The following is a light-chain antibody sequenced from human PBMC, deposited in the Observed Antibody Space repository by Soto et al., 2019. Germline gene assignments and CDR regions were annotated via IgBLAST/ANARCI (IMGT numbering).Light chain of an antibody. CDR3: QQYGSSPSWT. CDR1: QSVSSSY. Sequence: EIVFTQSPGTLSLSPGERATLSCSASQSVSSSYLAWYQQKPGQAPRLLIYGASSRATVIPDRFSGSGSGTDFTLTISRLEPEDFAVYYCQQYGSSPSWTFGQGTKVE. CDR2: GAS. V-gene: IGKV3-20*01. J-gene: IGKJ1*01.